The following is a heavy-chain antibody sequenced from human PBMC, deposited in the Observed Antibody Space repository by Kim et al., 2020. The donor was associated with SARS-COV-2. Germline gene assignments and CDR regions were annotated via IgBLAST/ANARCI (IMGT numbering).Heavy chain of an antibody. Sequence: GGSLRLSCAASGFIFDDYGMHWVRQPPGKGLEWVSDISWNSGKIAYADSVKGRFTISRDNAKNSLFLQMNSLRPEDTALYYCAKDKLPGGGGSAAAVSWGPGTLVTVSS. V-gene: IGHV3-9*01. CDR1: GFIFDDYG. CDR3: AKDKLPGGGGSAAAVS. CDR2: ISWNSGKI. J-gene: IGHJ4*02. D-gene: IGHD6-13*01.